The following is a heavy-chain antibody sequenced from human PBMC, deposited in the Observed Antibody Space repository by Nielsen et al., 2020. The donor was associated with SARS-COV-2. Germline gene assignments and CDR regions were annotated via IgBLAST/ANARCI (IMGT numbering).Heavy chain of an antibody. J-gene: IGHJ4*02. V-gene: IGHV3-13*01. CDR1: GFTFSSYD. D-gene: IGHD6-19*01. CDR3: ARDRVGSSGWDYYFDY. CDR2: IGTAGDT. Sequence: GGSLRLSCAASGFTFSSYDMHWVRQATGKGLEWVSAIGTAGDTYYADSVKGRFTISRDNSKNTLYLQMNSLRAEDTAVYYCARDRVGSSGWDYYFDYWGQGTLVTVSS.